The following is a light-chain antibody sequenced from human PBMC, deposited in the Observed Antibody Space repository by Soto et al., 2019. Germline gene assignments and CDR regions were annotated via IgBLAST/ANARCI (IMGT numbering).Light chain of an antibody. CDR3: LQHDTYPFP. V-gene: IGKV1-17*01. CDR1: QGINNL. CDR2: AAS. J-gene: IGKJ3*01. Sequence: DIHMTQSPSSLSASVGDRVTITCRASQGINNLLGWYQQGPGIAPKRMIYAASNLEGGVPSRLSGSGSGTEFTLTISSLQPEDFASYYCLQHDTYPFPFGPGTKVDVK.